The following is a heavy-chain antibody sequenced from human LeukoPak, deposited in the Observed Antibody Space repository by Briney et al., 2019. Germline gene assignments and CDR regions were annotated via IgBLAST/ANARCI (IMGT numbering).Heavy chain of an antibody. J-gene: IGHJ4*02. Sequence: GGSLRLSCAASGFTSDDYGMSWVRQAPGKGLEWVSVIYSGGSTYYADSVKGRFTISRDNSKNTLYLQMNSLRAEDTAVYYCARNYGAWGQGTLVTVSS. CDR1: GFTSDDYG. CDR2: IYSGGST. D-gene: IGHD4-17*01. V-gene: IGHV3-53*01. CDR3: ARNYGA.